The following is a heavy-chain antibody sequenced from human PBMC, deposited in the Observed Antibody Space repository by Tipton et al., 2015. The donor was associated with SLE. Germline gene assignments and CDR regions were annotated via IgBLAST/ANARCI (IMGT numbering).Heavy chain of an antibody. CDR3: ARVSVAGTFGGDFQV. D-gene: IGHD3-16*01. V-gene: IGHV3-66*02. CDR2: LYSGGST. Sequence: SLRLSCAASGFTFSSYSMNWVRQAPGKGLDWVSVLYSGGSTYCADSVKGRFTISRDSTKNTLYLQMNSLRVEDTAVYYCARVSVAGTFGGDFQVWGQGTLVTVAS. CDR1: GFTFSSYS. J-gene: IGHJ1*01.